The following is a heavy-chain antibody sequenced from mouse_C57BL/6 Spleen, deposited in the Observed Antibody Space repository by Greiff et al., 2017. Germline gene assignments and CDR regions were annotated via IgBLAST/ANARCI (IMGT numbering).Heavy chain of an antibody. CDR1: GFSLTSYG. D-gene: IGHD2-1*01. J-gene: IGHJ4*01. CDR3: ATFYYGNPYAMDY. V-gene: IGHV2-9*01. CDR2: ILGGGST. Sequence: VQLQQSGPGLVAPSQSLSITCTVSGFSLTSYGVDWVRQPPGKGLEWLGVILGGGSTNYNSALMSRLSISKDNSKSQVFLKMNSLQTDDTAMYYCATFYYGNPYAMDYWGQGTSVTVSS.